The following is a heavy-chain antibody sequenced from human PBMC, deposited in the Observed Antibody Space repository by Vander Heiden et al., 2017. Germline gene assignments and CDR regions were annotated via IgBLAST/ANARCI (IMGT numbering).Heavy chain of an antibody. Sequence: QLQLQESGPGLVKPSETLSLTCTVSGGSISSNNYYWAWIRQPPGEGLEWIGSIYYSGSTYYNPSLKSRVTISVDTSKNQFSLKLSSVTAADTAVYYCARRAPLGSSGWNGGGFDYWGQGTLVTVSS. J-gene: IGHJ4*02. CDR1: GGSISSNNYY. CDR3: ARRAPLGSSGWNGGGFDY. CDR2: IYYSGST. V-gene: IGHV4-39*01. D-gene: IGHD6-19*01.